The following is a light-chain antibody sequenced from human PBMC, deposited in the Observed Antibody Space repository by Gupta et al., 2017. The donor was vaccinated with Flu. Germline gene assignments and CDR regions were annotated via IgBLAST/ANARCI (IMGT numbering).Light chain of an antibody. Sequence: SALTQPASVSGSPGQSITISCTGTSNDVGGYSYVSWYQQRPGKAPKLIIYEVTNRPSGVSNRFSGSKSGNTASLTISGLQAEDEADYYCSSYTSNTTHVFGGGTELTVL. J-gene: IGLJ3*02. CDR3: SSYTSNTTHV. CDR2: EVT. CDR1: SNDVGGYSY. V-gene: IGLV2-14*01.